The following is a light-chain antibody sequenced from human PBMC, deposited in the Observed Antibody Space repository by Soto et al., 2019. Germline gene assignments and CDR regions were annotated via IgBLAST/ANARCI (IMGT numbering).Light chain of an antibody. Sequence: QSVLTQPPSVSGAPGQRVTISCTGSSSNIGAGYDVHWYQQLPGTAPKLLIYGNNNRPSGVPDRFSVSKSGASASLAITGLQAEDEADYYCQSYDSSLSASVIFGGGTKLTVL. CDR1: SSNIGAGYD. CDR3: QSYDSSLSASVI. J-gene: IGLJ2*01. V-gene: IGLV1-40*01. CDR2: GNN.